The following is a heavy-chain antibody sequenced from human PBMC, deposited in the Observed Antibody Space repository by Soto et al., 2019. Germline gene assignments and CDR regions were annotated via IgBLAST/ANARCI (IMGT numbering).Heavy chain of an antibody. Sequence: SETLSLTCTVSSVSISSGGYYWSWIRQHPGKGLQWIGNIYYSGSPNYNPSLKSRIIISVDTSTNQFSLKLSSVTAAYAAVYYCARWDYGGLGALVTVSS. CDR3: ARWDY. CDR2: IYYSGSP. CDR1: SVSISSGGYY. J-gene: IGHJ4*02. V-gene: IGHV4-31*03.